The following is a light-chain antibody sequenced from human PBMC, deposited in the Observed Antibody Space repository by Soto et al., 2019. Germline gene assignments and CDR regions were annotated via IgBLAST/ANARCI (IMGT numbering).Light chain of an antibody. CDR3: QQYSTWWT. V-gene: IGKV3-15*01. CDR2: AAS. CDR1: QSVTSN. Sequence: EIVMTQSPATLSVSPGERATLSCRASQSVTSNLAWYQQKPGQAPRLLIYAASTRATGIPARFSGSGSGTEFTLTISSLQSEDFAVYFCQQYSTWWTFGQGTKVEI. J-gene: IGKJ1*01.